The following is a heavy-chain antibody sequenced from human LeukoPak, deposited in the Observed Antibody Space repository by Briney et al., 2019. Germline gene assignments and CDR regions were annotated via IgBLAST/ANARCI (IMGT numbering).Heavy chain of an antibody. CDR2: IYSGGST. V-gene: IGHV3-53*01. Sequence: GGSLSLSCAASGFTVSSNYMSWVRQAPGKGLEWVSVIYSGGSTYYADSVKGRFTISRDNSMKALDLEMSSLRAEDMAVYYWARVWGGGYNYFDYWGQGTLVTVAS. CDR3: ARVWGGGYNYFDY. D-gene: IGHD5-24*01. J-gene: IGHJ4*02. CDR1: GFTVSSNY.